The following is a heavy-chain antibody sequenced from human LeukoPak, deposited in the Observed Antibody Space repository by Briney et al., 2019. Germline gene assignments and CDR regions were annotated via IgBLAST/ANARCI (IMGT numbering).Heavy chain of an antibody. J-gene: IGHJ6*03. D-gene: IGHD3-9*01. V-gene: IGHV4-34*01. CDR3: ARTPVTGYWPLDYYYYMDV. Sequence: SETLSLTCAVYGGSFSGYYWSWIRQPPGKGLEWIGEIKHSVSTNYNPSLKSRVTISVDTSKNQFSLQLSSVTAADTAVYYCARTPVTGYWPLDYYYYMDVWGKGTTVTVSS. CDR2: IKHSVST. CDR1: GGSFSGYY.